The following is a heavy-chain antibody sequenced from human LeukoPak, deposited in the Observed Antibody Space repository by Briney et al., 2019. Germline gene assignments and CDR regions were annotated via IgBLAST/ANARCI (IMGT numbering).Heavy chain of an antibody. J-gene: IGHJ4*02. CDR1: GFTFSSYW. D-gene: IGHD2-15*01. Sequence: GGSLRLSCAASGFTFSSYWMGWVRQAPGKGLEWVANIKQDGSEKYYVDSVKGRFTISRDNAKNSLYLQMNSLRAEDTAVYYCAREGDYYCSGGSCYDYWGQGTLVTVSS. V-gene: IGHV3-7*01. CDR2: IKQDGSEK. CDR3: AREGDYYCSGGSCYDY.